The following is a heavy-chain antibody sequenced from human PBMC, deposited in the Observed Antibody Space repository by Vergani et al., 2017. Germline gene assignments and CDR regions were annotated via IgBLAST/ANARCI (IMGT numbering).Heavy chain of an antibody. CDR2: IYYSGST. CDR1: GGSISSGGYY. CDR3: ARSRRAWPTLDY. D-gene: IGHD5-12*01. J-gene: IGHJ4*02. V-gene: IGHV4-31*03. Sequence: QVQLQQWGPGLVKPSQTLSLTCTVSGGSISSGGYYWSWIRQHPGKGLEWIGYIYYSGSTYYNPSLKSRVTISVDTSKNQFSLKLSSVTAADTAVYYCARSRRAWPTLDYWGQGTLVTVSS.